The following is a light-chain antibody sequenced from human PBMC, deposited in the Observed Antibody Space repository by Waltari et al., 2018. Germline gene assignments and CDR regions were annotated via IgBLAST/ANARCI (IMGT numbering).Light chain of an antibody. Sequence: DIQMTQSPSSLSASVGDRVTITCRASQSIGTYLNWYQHKPGRTSELLIYAASTLQGVVPSRFRGSGSETHFTIANSSLQREDFATYYCQQSYTTPRTFGQGTKVEIK. CDR3: QQSYTTPRT. V-gene: IGKV1-39*01. CDR2: AAS. J-gene: IGKJ1*01. CDR1: QSIGTY.